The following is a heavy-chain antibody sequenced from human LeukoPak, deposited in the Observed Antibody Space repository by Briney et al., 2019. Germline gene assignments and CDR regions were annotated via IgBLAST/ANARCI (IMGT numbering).Heavy chain of an antibody. V-gene: IGHV3-23*01. CDR2: ISGSGGST. D-gene: IGHD5-12*01. CDR1: GFTFSSYA. J-gene: IGHJ4*02. Sequence: GGSLRLSCAASGFTFSSYAMSWVRQAPGKGREWVSAISGSGGSTYYADSVKGRFTISRDTSKNTLYLQINSLRAEDTAVYYCAKDSRRGATTDYWGQGTLVTVSS. CDR3: AKDSRRGATTDY.